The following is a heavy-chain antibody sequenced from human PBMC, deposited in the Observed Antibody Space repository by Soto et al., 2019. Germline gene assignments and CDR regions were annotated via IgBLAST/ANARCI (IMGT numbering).Heavy chain of an antibody. V-gene: IGHV1-46*01. CDR1: GYTFTSYY. J-gene: IGHJ4*02. Sequence: ASVKVSCKASGYTFTSYYMNWVRQAPGQGLEWMGIINPSGGSTSYAQKFQGRVTMTRDTSTSTVYMELSSLRSEDTAVYYCARDGSDYYDSGGYYYWGQGTLVTV. D-gene: IGHD3-22*01. CDR3: ARDGSDYYDSGGYYY. CDR2: INPSGGST.